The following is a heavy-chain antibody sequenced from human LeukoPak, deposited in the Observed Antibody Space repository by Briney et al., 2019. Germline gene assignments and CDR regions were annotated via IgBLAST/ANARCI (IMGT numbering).Heavy chain of an antibody. J-gene: IGHJ3*02. CDR3: TLLWFGELLAGRAAFDI. Sequence: GGSLRLSCAASGFTFSSYAMSWVRQAPGKGLEWVSGISGSGTSAYYADSVKGRFTISRDNSKNTLYLQMNSLRAEDTAVYYCTLLWFGELLAGRAAFDIWGQGTMVTVSS. V-gene: IGHV3-23*01. D-gene: IGHD3-10*01. CDR2: ISGSGTSA. CDR1: GFTFSSYA.